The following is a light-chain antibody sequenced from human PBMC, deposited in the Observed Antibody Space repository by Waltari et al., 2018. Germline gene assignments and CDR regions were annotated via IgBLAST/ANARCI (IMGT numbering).Light chain of an antibody. CDR2: GAS. V-gene: IGKV3-20*01. CDR1: QSVSMNY. J-gene: IGKJ4*01. Sequence: EIVLTQSPGTLSLSPGETATLSCRASQSVSMNYLSWFQQKPGQAPRLLIYGASMRATGIPDRFRGGGSGTDFTLTITRLEPEDFAVYYCQQFGLITFGGGTKVVIK. CDR3: QQFGLIT.